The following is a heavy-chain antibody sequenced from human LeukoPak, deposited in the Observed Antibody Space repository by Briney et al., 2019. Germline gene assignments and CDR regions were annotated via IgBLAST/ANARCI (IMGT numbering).Heavy chain of an antibody. CDR3: ARVVAAAGTVGLLDY. Sequence: SETLSLTCAVSGGSISSGGYSWSWIRQPPGKGLEWIGYIYHSGSTYYNPSLKSRVTISVDRSKNQFSPKLSSVTAADTAVYYCARVVAAAGTVGLLDYWGQGTLVTVSS. D-gene: IGHD6-13*01. J-gene: IGHJ4*02. CDR1: GGSISSGGYS. CDR2: IYHSGST. V-gene: IGHV4-30-2*01.